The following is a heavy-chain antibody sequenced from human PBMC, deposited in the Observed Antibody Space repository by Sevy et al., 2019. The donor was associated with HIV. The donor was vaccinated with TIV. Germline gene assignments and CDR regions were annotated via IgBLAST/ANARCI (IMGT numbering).Heavy chain of an antibody. CDR2: IGPNSGGT. CDR1: GYIFTGYY. V-gene: IGHV1-2*02. J-gene: IGHJ5*02. Sequence: ASVKVSCKASGYIFTGYYMHWVRQAPGQGLEWMGWIGPNSGGTNYAQKFQGRVTMTRDTSISTAYMELSSLRSDDTAVYYCARVRDITMIESWFDPWGQGTLVTVSS. CDR3: ARVRDITMIESWFDP. D-gene: IGHD3-22*01.